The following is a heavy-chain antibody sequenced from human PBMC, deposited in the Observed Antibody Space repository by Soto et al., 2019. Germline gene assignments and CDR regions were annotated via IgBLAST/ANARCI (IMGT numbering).Heavy chain of an antibody. CDR2: IHYSGTT. CDR1: GGSISGFY. V-gene: IGHV4-59*08. J-gene: IGHJ3*02. Sequence: QVQLQESGPGLVKPSETLSLTCTVSGGSISGFYWSWIRQPPGKTLEWIGYIHYSGTTNYDPSLKSRLTISVXTXKXXFSLNMRSVTAADTAVYYCARLSRNGYNWGDVFDMWGQGTMVTVSS. CDR3: ARLSRNGYNWGDVFDM. D-gene: IGHD5-12*01.